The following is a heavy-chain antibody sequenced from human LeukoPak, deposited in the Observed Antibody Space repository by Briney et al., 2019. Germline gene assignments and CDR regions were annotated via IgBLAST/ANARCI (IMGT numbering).Heavy chain of an antibody. V-gene: IGHV4-34*01. CDR1: GGSFSGYY. Sequence: SETLSLTCAVYGGSFSGYYWSWIRQPPGKGLEWIGEINHSGSTNYNPSLKSRVTISVDTSKNQFSLKLSSVTAADTAVYYCARARDYYFDYWGQGTLVTVSS. J-gene: IGHJ4*02. D-gene: IGHD5-12*01. CDR2: INHSGST. CDR3: ARARDYYFDY.